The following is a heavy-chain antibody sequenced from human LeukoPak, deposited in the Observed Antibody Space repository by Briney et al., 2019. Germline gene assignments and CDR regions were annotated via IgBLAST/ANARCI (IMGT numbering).Heavy chain of an antibody. Sequence: GGSLRLSCAASGFTVSSNYMSWDRQAPGKGLEWVSVIYSGGSTYYADSVKGRFTTSRDNSKNTLYLQMNSLRAEDTAVYYCAREYDDSSGYAYYFDYWGQGTLVTVSS. D-gene: IGHD3-22*01. J-gene: IGHJ4*02. V-gene: IGHV3-66*01. CDR3: AREYDDSSGYAYYFDY. CDR1: GFTVSSNY. CDR2: IYSGGST.